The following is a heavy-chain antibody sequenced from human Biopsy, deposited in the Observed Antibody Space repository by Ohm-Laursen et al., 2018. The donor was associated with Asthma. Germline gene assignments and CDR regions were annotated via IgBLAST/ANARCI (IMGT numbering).Heavy chain of an antibody. D-gene: IGHD6-19*01. V-gene: IGHV3-30-3*01. CDR3: AREGVAGTHIED. CDR1: RFTYE. CDR2: ISYDGSSI. J-gene: IGHJ4*02. Sequence: SLRLSCTAARFTYEMHWVRQAPGKGLEWVAVISYDGSSIYYADSVKGRFTISRDNSKNTLSLQMSSLTAEDTAVYYCAREGVAGTHIEDWGQGTLVTVSS.